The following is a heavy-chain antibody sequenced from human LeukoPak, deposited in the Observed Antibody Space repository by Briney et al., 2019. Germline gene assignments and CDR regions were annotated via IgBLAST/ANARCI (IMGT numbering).Heavy chain of an antibody. V-gene: IGHV3-64D*06. CDR3: VKYSSTWLSPGDY. Sequence: GGSLRLSCSASEFTFSNYAMHWVRQAPGKGLEYVSAISSNGGSTYYADSVKGRFSISRDNSKNTLYLQMSSLRPEDTAVYYCVKYSSTWLSPGDYWGLGTRVSVSS. D-gene: IGHD6-13*01. J-gene: IGHJ4*02. CDR1: EFTFSNYA. CDR2: ISSNGGST.